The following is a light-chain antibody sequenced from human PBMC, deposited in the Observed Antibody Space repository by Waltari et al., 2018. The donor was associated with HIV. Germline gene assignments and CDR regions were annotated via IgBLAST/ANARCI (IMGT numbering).Light chain of an antibody. J-gene: IGLJ2*01. V-gene: IGLV3-1*01. CDR1: KLGDRF. CDR2: EDT. Sequence: SYDLTQPPSVSVAPGQTATIPCSGNKLGDRFAQWFHQKPGLSPILLIFEDTKRPSGIPERCSASTSASTSTLAISGAQPVDEGDYYCQAGDTNTVVFGGGTKLTVL. CDR3: QAGDTNTVV.